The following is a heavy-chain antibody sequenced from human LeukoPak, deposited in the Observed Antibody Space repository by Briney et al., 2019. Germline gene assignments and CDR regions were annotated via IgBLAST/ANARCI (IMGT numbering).Heavy chain of an antibody. J-gene: IGHJ4*02. CDR1: GGSISSYY. Sequence: SETLSLTCTVSGGSISSYYWSWIRQPAGKGLEWIGRIYTSGSTNYNPSLKSRVTMSVDTSKNQFSLKLSSVTAADTAVYYCARESQSGSYGAYYFDYWGQGTLVTVSP. D-gene: IGHD1-26*01. CDR2: IYTSGST. CDR3: ARESQSGSYGAYYFDY. V-gene: IGHV4-4*07.